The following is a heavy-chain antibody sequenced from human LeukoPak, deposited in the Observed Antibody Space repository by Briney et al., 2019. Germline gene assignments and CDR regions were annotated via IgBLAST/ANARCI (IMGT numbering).Heavy chain of an antibody. D-gene: IGHD3-10*01. CDR1: GGSFSGYY. V-gene: IGHV4-34*01. J-gene: IGHJ4*02. CDR2: INQSGST. Sequence: SETLSLTCIVSGGSFSGYYWIWIRQPPGKGLEWIGEINQSGSTNYNPSLKSRVTISVDTSKSQLSLKLNSVTAADTAVYYCARHKAFGSGSYSPYYFDYWGQGTLVTVSS. CDR3: ARHKAFGSGSYSPYYFDY.